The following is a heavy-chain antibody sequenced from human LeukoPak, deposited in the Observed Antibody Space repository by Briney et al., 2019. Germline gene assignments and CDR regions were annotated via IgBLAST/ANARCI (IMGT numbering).Heavy chain of an antibody. Sequence: GGSLRLSCAASGFTSSTYAMTWVRQAPGKGLEWVANIKQDGSEKNYVDSVKGRFTISRDNAKNSLSLRMNSLSAEDTAVYYCATGYSSGWYFYFQHWGQGSLVSVSS. J-gene: IGHJ1*01. CDR3: ATGYSSGWYFYFQH. CDR1: GFTSSTYA. V-gene: IGHV3-7*01. D-gene: IGHD6-19*01. CDR2: IKQDGSEK.